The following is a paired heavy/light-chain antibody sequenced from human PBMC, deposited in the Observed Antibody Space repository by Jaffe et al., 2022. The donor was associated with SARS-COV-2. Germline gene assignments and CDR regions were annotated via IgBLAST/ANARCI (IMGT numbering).Light chain of an antibody. Sequence: DVVMTQSPLSLPVTLGQPASISCRSSQSLVYSDGNTYLNWFQQRPGQSPRRLIYKVSNRDSGVPDRFSGSGSGTDFTLKISRVEAEDVGVYYCMQGTHWPTTFGQGTKVEIK. CDR2: KVS. CDR1: QSLVYSDGNTY. J-gene: IGKJ1*01. V-gene: IGKV2-30*01. CDR3: MQGTHWPTT.
Heavy chain of an antibody. D-gene: IGHD2-15*01. CDR2: ISYDGSNK. Sequence: QVQLVESGGGVVQPGRSLRLSCAASGFTFSSYAMHWVRQAPGKGLEWVAVISYDGSNKYYADSVKGRFTISRDNSKNTLYLQMNSLRAEDTAVYYCASQYCSGGSCYSWFGDLGYWGQGTLVTVSS. V-gene: IGHV3-30*04. J-gene: IGHJ4*02. CDR1: GFTFSSYA. CDR3: ASQYCSGGSCYSWFGDLGY.